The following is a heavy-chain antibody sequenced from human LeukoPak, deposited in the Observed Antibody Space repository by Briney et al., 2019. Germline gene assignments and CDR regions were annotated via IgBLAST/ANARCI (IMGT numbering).Heavy chain of an antibody. D-gene: IGHD4-17*01. CDR1: GGSIGSGGYY. J-gene: IGHJ4*02. Sequence: SEALSLTCTVSGGSIGSGGYYWGWIRQSPGKGLECIGRMHYSGSTWYNQSLRSRVTISGDTSKNQVSLKVRSVTAADTAVYYCARQFDYGDYWGTFDYWGQGTLVTVSS. CDR3: ARQFDYGDYWGTFDY. V-gene: IGHV4-39*01. CDR2: MHYSGST.